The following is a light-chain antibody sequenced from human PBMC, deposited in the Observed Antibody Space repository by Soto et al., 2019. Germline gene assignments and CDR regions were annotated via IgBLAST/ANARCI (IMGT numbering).Light chain of an antibody. CDR3: QQYNNWPGT. CDR2: GAS. CDR1: QSVSSN. J-gene: IGKJ2*01. Sequence: EIVMTQSPATLSVSPGERATLSCRASQSVSSNLAWYQQKPGQAPRLLIYGASTRATDIPARFSGSGSGTEFTLTISSLQSEDFAVYYCQQYNNWPGTFGQGTKLEIK. V-gene: IGKV3-15*01.